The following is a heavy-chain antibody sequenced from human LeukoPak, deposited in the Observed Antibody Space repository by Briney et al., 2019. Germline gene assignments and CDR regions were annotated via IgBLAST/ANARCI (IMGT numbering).Heavy chain of an antibody. D-gene: IGHD4-11*01. V-gene: IGHV3-15*05. CDR1: GFTFSDAW. CDR2: IKIKSDGETT. CDR3: ARILYYKTGRTTVTFASEIDY. Sequence: GGSLRLSCVASGFTFSDAWMTWVRQAPGKGLEWVGRIKIKSDGETTDYAAPVKGRFTISRDDSKNTLFLQMNSLRAEDTAVYYCARILYYKTGRTTVTFASEIDYWGQGTLVTVSS. J-gene: IGHJ4*02.